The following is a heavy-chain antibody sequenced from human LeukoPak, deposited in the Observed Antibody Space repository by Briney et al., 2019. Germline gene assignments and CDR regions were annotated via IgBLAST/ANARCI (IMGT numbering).Heavy chain of an antibody. CDR2: INSDGSST. D-gene: IGHD3-9*01. CDR1: GFTFSSYW. J-gene: IGHJ3*02. CDR3: ARGSYDILTGYSPESAFDI. V-gene: IGHV3-74*01. Sequence: GGSLRLSCAASGFTFSSYWMHWVRQAPGKGLVWVSRINSDGSSTSYADSVKGRFTISRDNAKNSLYLQMNSLRAEDTAVYYCARGSYDILTGYSPESAFDIWGQGTMVTVSS.